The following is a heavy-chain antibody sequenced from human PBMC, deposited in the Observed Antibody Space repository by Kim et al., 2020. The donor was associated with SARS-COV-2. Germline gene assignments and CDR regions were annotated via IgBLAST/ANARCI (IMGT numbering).Heavy chain of an antibody. CDR2: IYYSGST. Sequence: SETLSLTCTVSGGSISSYYWSWIRQPPGKGLEWIGYIYYSGSTNYNPSLKSRVTISVDTSKNQFSLKLSSVTAADTAVYYCARLERIVVVVAATPGSAF. CDR3: ARLERIVVVVAATPGSAF. CDR1: GGSISSYY. D-gene: IGHD2-15*01. J-gene: IGHJ3*01. V-gene: IGHV4-59*08.